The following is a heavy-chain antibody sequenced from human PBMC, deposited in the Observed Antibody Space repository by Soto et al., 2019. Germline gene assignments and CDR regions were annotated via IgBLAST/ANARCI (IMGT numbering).Heavy chain of an antibody. J-gene: IGHJ4*02. CDR2: ISAYNGNT. CDR1: GYTFTSYG. V-gene: IGHV1-18*01. CDR3: ARGPNPYYFDY. D-gene: IGHD2-8*01. Sequence: HVQLVQSGAEVKKPGASVKVSCKASGYTFTSYGISWVRQAPGQGLEWLGWISAYNGNTNYAQKRQGRVTMTTDTPTSTAYMELSSLRSDDTAVYSCARGPNPYYFDYWGQGTLVTVSS.